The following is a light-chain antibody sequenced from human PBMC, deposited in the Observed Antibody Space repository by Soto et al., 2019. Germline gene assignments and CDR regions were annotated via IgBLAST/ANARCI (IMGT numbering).Light chain of an antibody. CDR3: QSADSSGAWV. V-gene: IGLV3-25*03. CDR1: ALPKQY. J-gene: IGLJ3*02. Sequence: SYELTQPPSVSLSPGQTARITCSGDALPKQYGYWCQQRPGQAPVVVISKDTERPSGIPERFSGSSSGTTVTLTISAVQAEDEADYYCQSADSSGAWVFGGGTKLTVL. CDR2: KDT.